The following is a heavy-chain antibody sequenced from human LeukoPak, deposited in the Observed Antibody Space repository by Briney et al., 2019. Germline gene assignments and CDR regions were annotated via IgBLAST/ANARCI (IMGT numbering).Heavy chain of an antibody. Sequence: SETLSLTCAVYGGSFSDYYWSWIRQPPGKGLEWIGEINHIGSTNNNPSLKSRVTISVDTSKSQFSLMLNSVTAADTALYYCARQTYYYGSGSYYNPPHNWFDPWGQGTLVTVSS. V-gene: IGHV4-34*01. CDR2: INHIGST. D-gene: IGHD3-10*01. CDR1: GGSFSDYY. J-gene: IGHJ5*02. CDR3: ARQTYYYGSGSYYNPPHNWFDP.